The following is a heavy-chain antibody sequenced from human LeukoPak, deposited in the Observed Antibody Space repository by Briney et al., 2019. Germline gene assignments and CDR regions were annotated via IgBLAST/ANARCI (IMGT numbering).Heavy chain of an antibody. D-gene: IGHD5-18*01. CDR2: ISSSGSNK. J-gene: IGHJ4*02. CDR1: GFTFSSYE. V-gene: IGHV3-48*03. Sequence: PGGSLRLSRAASGFTFSSYEMNWVRQAPGKGLEWVSYISSSGSNKYYADSVKGRFTISRDSAKNSLYLQINSLRAEDTAIYYCARDQVLAGGYSYGALDYWGQGTLVTVSS. CDR3: ARDQVLAGGYSYGALDY.